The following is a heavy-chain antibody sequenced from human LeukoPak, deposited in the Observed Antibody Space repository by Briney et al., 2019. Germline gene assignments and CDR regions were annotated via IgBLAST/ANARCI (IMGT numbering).Heavy chain of an antibody. CDR1: GGTFSSYA. D-gene: IGHD6-13*01. Sequence: SVKVSCRASGGTFSSYAISWVRQAPGQGLEWMGRIIPILGIANYAQKFQGRVTITADKSTSTAYMELSSLRSEDTAVYYCAAGGEQQPEGYWGQGTLVTVSS. CDR3: AAGGEQQPEGY. CDR2: IIPILGIA. J-gene: IGHJ4*02. V-gene: IGHV1-69*04.